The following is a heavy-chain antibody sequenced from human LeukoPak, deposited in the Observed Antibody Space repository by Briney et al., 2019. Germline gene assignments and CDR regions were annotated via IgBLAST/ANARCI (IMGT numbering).Heavy chain of an antibody. CDR3: AREPNYIWGSYRYTDYFDY. Sequence: GGSLRLSCAVSGFNFSKNWMTWVRQAPGKGLEWVADIKQGGSEKNYVDSVKGRFTISRDDTKNSLYLQMNSLRAEDTAVYYCAREPNYIWGSYRYTDYFDYWGQGTLVTVSS. CDR1: GFNFSKNW. V-gene: IGHV3-7*01. D-gene: IGHD3-16*02. J-gene: IGHJ4*02. CDR2: IKQGGSEK.